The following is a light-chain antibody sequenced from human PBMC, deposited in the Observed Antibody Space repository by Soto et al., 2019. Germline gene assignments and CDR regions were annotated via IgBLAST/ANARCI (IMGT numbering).Light chain of an antibody. J-gene: IGKJ5*01. V-gene: IGKV3-15*01. CDR3: QQYNNWPPLT. CDR2: GAS. CDR1: QSVSSY. Sequence: ETVLTQSPCTLSLSPGEGATLSCRASQSVSSYLAWYQQKPGQAPRLLIYGASTRATGIPARFSGSGSGTEFTLTISSLQSEDFAVYYCQQYNNWPPLTFGQGTRLEIK.